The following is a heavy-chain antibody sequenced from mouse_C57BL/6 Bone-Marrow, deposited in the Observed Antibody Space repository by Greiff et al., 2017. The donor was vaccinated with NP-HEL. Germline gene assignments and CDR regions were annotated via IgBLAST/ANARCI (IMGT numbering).Heavy chain of an antibody. D-gene: IGHD3-2*02. CDR3: ARRELRLRGAMDY. Sequence: VQLQQSVAELVRPGASVKLSCTASGFNIKNTYMHWVKQRPEQGLEWIGRIDPANGNTKYAPKFQGKATIPADTSSNTPYLQRSSLTSEDTAIYYCARRELRLRGAMDYWGQGASGTVSS. V-gene: IGHV14-3*01. CDR1: GFNIKNTY. J-gene: IGHJ4*01. CDR2: IDPANGNT.